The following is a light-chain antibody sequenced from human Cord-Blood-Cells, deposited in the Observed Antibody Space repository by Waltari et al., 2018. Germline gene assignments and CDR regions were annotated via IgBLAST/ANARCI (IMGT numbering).Light chain of an antibody. V-gene: IGKV4-1*01. CDR1: QSVLYSSNNKNY. CDR3: QQYYSTPFT. J-gene: IGKJ3*01. CDR2: CAS. Sequence: DIVMTQSPDSRAVSLGERATINSKSSQSVLYSSNNKNYLAWYQQKPVQPTKLLIYCASTRESGVPDRFSGSGSGTDFTLTISSLQAEDVAVYYCQQYYSTPFTFGPGTKVDIK.